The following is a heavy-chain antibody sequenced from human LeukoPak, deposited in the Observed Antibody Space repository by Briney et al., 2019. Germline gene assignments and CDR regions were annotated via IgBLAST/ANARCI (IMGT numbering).Heavy chain of an antibody. J-gene: IGHJ4*02. Sequence: PSETLSLTCTVSGGSINNHYWSWIRQPPGMGLEWVGYIYFTGTTNYNPSLKSRVTISLDKSKNQFSLKLSSVTATDTAIYYCARGGGSPRNWGQGTLVTVSP. CDR1: GGSINNHY. D-gene: IGHD3-10*01. CDR2: IYFTGTT. CDR3: ARGGGSPRN. V-gene: IGHV4-59*11.